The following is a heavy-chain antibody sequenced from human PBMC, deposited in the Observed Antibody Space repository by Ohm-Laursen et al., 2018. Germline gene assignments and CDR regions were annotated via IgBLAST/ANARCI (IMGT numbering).Heavy chain of an antibody. J-gene: IGHJ5*02. Sequence: SLRPSCTASGFTLSTYWMSWVRQAPGKGLEWVANIKQDGSKTYYVDSVKGRFTISRDNAQNSLYLQMNSLRAEDTAVYYCARKLYYYDSGDKGWFDPWGQGTLVTVSS. V-gene: IGHV3-7*01. D-gene: IGHD3-22*01. CDR1: GFTLSTYW. CDR3: ARKLYYYDSGDKGWFDP. CDR2: IKQDGSKT.